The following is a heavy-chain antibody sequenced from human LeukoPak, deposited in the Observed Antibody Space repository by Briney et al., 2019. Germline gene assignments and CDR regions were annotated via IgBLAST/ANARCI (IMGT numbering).Heavy chain of an antibody. V-gene: IGHV4-39*01. CDR2: MFYSGST. CDR1: GGSISSRSHC. D-gene: IGHD3-22*01. CDR3: AVAGVRYYDSSGLHAFDF. Sequence: SETLTLTCTVSGGSISSRSHCWGWIRQPPGKGLEWIGTMFYSGSTYYNPSLKSRVAISVDTSENQFSLELNSVTAADTAVYYCAVAGVRYYDSSGLHAFDFWGRGTMVTVSS. J-gene: IGHJ3*01.